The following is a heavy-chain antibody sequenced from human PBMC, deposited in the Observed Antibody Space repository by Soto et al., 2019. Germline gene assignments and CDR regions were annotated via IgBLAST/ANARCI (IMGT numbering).Heavy chain of an antibody. Sequence: PGGSLRLSYATSGFSFSGYSMNWVRQAPGKGLEWVAYISSSSSTIYYADSVKGRFTIPRDNTKNSLYLQMNSLRAEDTAVYYCARDRTSLDSWGQGTLVTVSS. CDR3: ARDRTSLDS. CDR1: GFSFSGYS. D-gene: IGHD1-1*01. V-gene: IGHV3-48*01. CDR2: ISSSSSTI. J-gene: IGHJ4*02.